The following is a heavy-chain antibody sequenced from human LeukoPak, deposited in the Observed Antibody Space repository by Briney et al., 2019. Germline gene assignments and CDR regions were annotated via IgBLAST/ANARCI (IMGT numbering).Heavy chain of an antibody. V-gene: IGHV1-69*13. Sequence: ASVKVSCKASGGTFSSYAISWVRQAPGQGLEWMGGIIPIFGTANYAQKFQGRVTITADESTSTAYMELSSLRSEDTAVYYCAVVVVPAADYYYYYMDVWAKGPRSPSP. CDR3: AVVVVPAADYYYYYMDV. CDR2: IIPIFGTA. J-gene: IGHJ6*03. CDR1: GGTFSSYA. D-gene: IGHD2-2*01.